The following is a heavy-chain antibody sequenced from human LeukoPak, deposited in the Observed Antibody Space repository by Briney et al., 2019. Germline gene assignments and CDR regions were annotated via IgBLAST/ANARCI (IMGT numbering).Heavy chain of an antibody. V-gene: IGHV4-30-4*08. Sequence: SQTLSLTCTVSGGSISSGDYYWSWIRQPPGKGLEWIGYIYYSGSTYYNPSLKSRVTISVDTSKNQFSLKLSSVTAADTAVYYCARAPGITMIVVANDAFDIWGQGTMVTVSS. CDR2: IYYSGST. D-gene: IGHD3-22*01. CDR3: ARAPGITMIVVANDAFDI. CDR1: GGSISSGDYY. J-gene: IGHJ3*02.